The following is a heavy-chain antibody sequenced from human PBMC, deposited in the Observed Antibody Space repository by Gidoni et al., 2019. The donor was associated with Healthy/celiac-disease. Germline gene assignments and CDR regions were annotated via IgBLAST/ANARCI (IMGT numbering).Heavy chain of an antibody. J-gene: IGHJ6*02. CDR2: ISGSGCST. Sequence: EVQLLESGGGLVQPGGSLRLSWAASGFTFRSYAMSWVRQAPGKGLEWVSAISGSGCSTYYADAVKGRFTISRDNSKNTLYLQMNSLRAEDTAVYYCAKDGFGVAAAYYYYYYGMDVWGQGTTVTVSS. D-gene: IGHD2-15*01. CDR1: GFTFRSYA. CDR3: AKDGFGVAAAYYYYYYGMDV. V-gene: IGHV3-23*01.